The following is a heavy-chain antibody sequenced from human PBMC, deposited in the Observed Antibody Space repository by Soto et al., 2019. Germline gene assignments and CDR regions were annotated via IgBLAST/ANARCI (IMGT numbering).Heavy chain of an antibody. V-gene: IGHV1-46*03. Sequence: GASVKVSCKASGYTFSSYYMNWVRQAPGQGLEWLGIINPSGGYTTYAQRFLGRVTMTRDTSTSTVYMELSSLRSGDTAVYYCARVYCSGGSCYSIDYWGQGTLVTVSS. CDR2: INPSGGYT. D-gene: IGHD2-15*01. CDR3: ARVYCSGGSCYSIDY. CDR1: GYTFSSYY. J-gene: IGHJ4*02.